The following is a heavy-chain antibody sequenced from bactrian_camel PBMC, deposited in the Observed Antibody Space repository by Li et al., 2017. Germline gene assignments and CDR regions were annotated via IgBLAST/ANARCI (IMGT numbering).Heavy chain of an antibody. J-gene: IGHJ4*01. CDR2: IYSGGGNT. D-gene: IGHD5*01. Sequence: VQLVESGGGLVQPGGSLKLSCAASGFTFSKYDMNWVRQRPGKGLEWVSFIYSGGGNTYYADFVKGRFTISRDNAKNTLYPQMNNLKPEDTAVYYCAADTVLTPDDDDYANREYNYWGQGTQVTVS. CDR3: AADTVLTPDDDDYANREYNY. CDR1: GFTFSKYD. V-gene: IGHV3S40*01.